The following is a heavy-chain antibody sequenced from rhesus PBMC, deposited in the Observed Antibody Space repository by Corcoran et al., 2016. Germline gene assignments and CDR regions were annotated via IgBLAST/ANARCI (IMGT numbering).Heavy chain of an antibody. CDR2: IKNKAEGGTA. CDR1: GFTFSNFW. CDR3: TRGGSGWSGYFDY. Sequence: EVQLVESGGGLVRPGGSLRLSCAASGFTFSNFWMSWVRQAPGKGVDWVGLIKNKAEGGTAAYAESVKGRFIISRDDSKNTLYLQMNSLKTEDTAGYYCTRGGSGWSGYFDYWGQGVLVTVSS. J-gene: IGHJ4*01. D-gene: IGHD6S26*01. V-gene: IGHV3-16*02.